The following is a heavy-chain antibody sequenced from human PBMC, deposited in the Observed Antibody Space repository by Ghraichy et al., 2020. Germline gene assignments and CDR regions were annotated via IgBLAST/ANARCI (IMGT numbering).Heavy chain of an antibody. CDR1: GFTFSSYA. V-gene: IGHV3-30*04. CDR2: ISYDGSNK. CDR3: ARDHSPPGRGIATDAFDF. D-gene: IGHD6-13*01. Sequence: GGSLRLSCAASGFTFSSYAMHWVRQAPGKGLEWVAVISYDGSNKYYADSVKGRFTISRDNSKNTLYVQMNSLRAEDTAVYYCARDHSPPGRGIATDAFDFWGQGTMVTVSS. J-gene: IGHJ3*01.